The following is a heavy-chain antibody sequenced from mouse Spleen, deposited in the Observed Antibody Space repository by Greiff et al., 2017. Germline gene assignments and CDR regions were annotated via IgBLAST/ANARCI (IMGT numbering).Heavy chain of an antibody. D-gene: IGHD1-2*01. V-gene: IGHV1-42*01. CDR2: FNPSTGGT. Sequence: VQLQQSGPELVKPGASVKISCKASGYSFIGYYMNWVKQSPEKSLEWIGEFNPSTGGTTYNQKLKAKATLTVDKSSCTAYMQLKSLTSEDSAVYYCAMRRFTTATGAMDYWGQGTTVTISS. J-gene: IGHJ4*01. CDR1: GYSFIGYY. CDR3: AMRRFTTATGAMDY.